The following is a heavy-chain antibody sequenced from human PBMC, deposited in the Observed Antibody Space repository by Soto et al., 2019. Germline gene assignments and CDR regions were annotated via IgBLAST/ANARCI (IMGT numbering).Heavy chain of an antibody. Sequence: QVQLVQSGAEVKKPGASVKVSCKASGYTFTSYDINWVRQATGQGLEWMGWMNPNSGNTGYAQKFQGRVTMTRNTSISTAYMELSSLRSEDTAVYYCARGPRARKQQLIDWYFDLWGRGTLVTVSP. J-gene: IGHJ2*01. CDR2: MNPNSGNT. CDR1: GYTFTSYD. V-gene: IGHV1-8*01. CDR3: ARGPRARKQQLIDWYFDL. D-gene: IGHD6-13*01.